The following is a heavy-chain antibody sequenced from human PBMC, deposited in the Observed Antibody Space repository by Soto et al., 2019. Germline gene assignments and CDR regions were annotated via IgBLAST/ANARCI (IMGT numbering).Heavy chain of an antibody. CDR3: ARGGSSGWFYFDY. CDR1: GGSISSHY. Sequence: MASETLSLTCTVSGGSISSHYWIWMRQPPGKGLEYIGYIYSSGSTNYNPSLKSRVTISIDTSKSQFSLKVSSVTAADTAVYYCARGGSSGWFYFDYWGQGTMVTVYS. CDR2: IYSSGST. V-gene: IGHV4-59*11. D-gene: IGHD6-19*01. J-gene: IGHJ4*02.